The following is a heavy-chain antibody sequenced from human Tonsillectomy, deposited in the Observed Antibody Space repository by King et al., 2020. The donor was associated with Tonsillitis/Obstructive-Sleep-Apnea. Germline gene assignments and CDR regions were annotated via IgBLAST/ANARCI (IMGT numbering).Heavy chain of an antibody. CDR2: ISYDGSNK. J-gene: IGHJ6*02. D-gene: IGHD6-13*01. V-gene: IGHV3-30*04. CDR3: ARELSSSWPNYCYYGMDV. CDR1: GFTFSSYA. Sequence: QLVQSGGGVVQPGRSLRLSCAASGFTFSSYAMHWVRQAPGKGLEWVAVISYDGSNKYYADSVKGRFTISRDNSKNTLYLQMNSLRAEDTAVYYCARELSSSWPNYCYYGMDVWGQGTTVTVSS.